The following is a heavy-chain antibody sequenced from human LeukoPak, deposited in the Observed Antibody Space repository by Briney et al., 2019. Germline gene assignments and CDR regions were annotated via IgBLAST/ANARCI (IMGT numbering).Heavy chain of an antibody. CDR3: ARHAVYAGSGWAFDY. CDR1: GGSISPYY. Sequence: SETLSLTCTVSGGSISPYYWSWIRQPPGKGLEWIGYIFHTGSGSTSHNPSLKSRVTISVDTSKNQFSLNLNSVTAADTAVYYCARHAVYAGSGWAFDYWGQGSLVTVSS. D-gene: IGHD6-19*01. CDR2: IFHTGSGST. V-gene: IGHV4-59*08. J-gene: IGHJ4*02.